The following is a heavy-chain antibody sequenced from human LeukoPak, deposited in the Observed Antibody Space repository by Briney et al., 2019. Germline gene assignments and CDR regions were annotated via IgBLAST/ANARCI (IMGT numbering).Heavy chain of an antibody. CDR1: GGSISSSNW. CDR3: ARRRGAYCSGGSCYTFDY. D-gene: IGHD2-15*01. J-gene: IGHJ4*02. CDR2: IYHSGST. V-gene: IGHV4-4*02. Sequence: KSSGTLSLTCAVSGGSISSSNWWSWVRQPPGKGLEWIGEIYHSGSTNYNPSLKSRVTISVDKSKNQFSLKLSSVTAADTAVYYCARRRGAYCSGGSCYTFDYWGQGTLVTVSS.